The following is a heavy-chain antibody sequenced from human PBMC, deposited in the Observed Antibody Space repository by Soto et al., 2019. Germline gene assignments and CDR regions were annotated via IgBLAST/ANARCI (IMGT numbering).Heavy chain of an antibody. CDR1: SGSISSSNW. D-gene: IGHD2-8*01. CDR3: ARDGNGDPTSRPNAFDI. CDR2: IYHSGST. V-gene: IGHV4-4*02. Sequence: SETLSLTCAVSSGSISSSNWWSWVRQPPGKGLEWIGEIYHSGSTNYNPSLKSRVTISVDKSKNQFSLKLSSVTAADTAVYYCARDGNGDPTSRPNAFDIWGQGTMITVSS. J-gene: IGHJ3*02.